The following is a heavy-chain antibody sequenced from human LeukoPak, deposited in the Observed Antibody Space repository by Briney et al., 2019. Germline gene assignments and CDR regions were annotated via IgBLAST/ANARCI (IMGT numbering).Heavy chain of an antibody. J-gene: IGHJ5*02. CDR1: GFTFSNYA. V-gene: IGHV3-23*01. D-gene: IGHD2-2*02. CDR2: ISGSGGST. CDR3: ALDIVVVPAAINWFDP. Sequence: GGSLRLSCAASGFTFSNYAISWVRQAPGKGLEWVSAISGSGGSTYYADSVKGRFTISRDNSKNTLYLQMNSLRAEDTAVYYCALDIVVVPAAINWFDPWGQGTLVTVSS.